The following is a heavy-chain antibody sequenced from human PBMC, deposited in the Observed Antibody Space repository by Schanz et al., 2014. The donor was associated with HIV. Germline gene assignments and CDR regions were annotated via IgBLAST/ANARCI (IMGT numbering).Heavy chain of an antibody. D-gene: IGHD2-8*01. Sequence: QVQLVQSGAEVKNPGASVTVSCKASGYTFTSQYMHWVRQAPGQGLEWMGLINPYDGSTSNAQKFQGRVTLTRNTSISTAYMELSSLTSEDTAVYYCARGARDCTNGVCGGYYFDYWGQGTLVTVSS. CDR3: ARGARDCTNGVCGGYYFDY. V-gene: IGHV1-46*01. CDR2: INPYDGST. J-gene: IGHJ4*02. CDR1: GYTFTSQY.